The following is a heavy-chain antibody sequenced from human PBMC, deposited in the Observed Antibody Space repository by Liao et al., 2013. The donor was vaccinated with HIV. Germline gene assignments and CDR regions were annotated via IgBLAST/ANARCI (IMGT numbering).Heavy chain of an antibody. V-gene: IGHV4-4*07. CDR1: GGSISSYY. CDR2: ISGTGIT. Sequence: QVQLQESGPRLVKPSETLSLICSVSGGSISSYYWGWIRQPAGKGLEWIGRISGTGITNYNSSLDSRVTISIDTSKNQFSLKLNSATAADTAVYYCARLQRWGLGYLDLWGQGTLVTVSS. CDR3: ARLQRWGLGYLDL. D-gene: IGHD2-21*01. J-gene: IGHJ4*02.